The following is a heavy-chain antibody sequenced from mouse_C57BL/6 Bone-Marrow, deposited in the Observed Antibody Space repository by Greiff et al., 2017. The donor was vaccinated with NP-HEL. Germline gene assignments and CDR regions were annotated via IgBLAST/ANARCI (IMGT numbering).Heavy chain of an antibody. CDR1: GYTFTDYY. CDR3: ALYYSNYGFDY. V-gene: IGHV1-76*01. CDR2: IYPGSGNT. D-gene: IGHD2-5*01. J-gene: IGHJ2*01. Sequence: QLQQSGAELVRPGASVKLSCKASGYTFTDYYINWVKQRPGQGLEWIARIYPGSGNTYYNEKFKGKATLTAEKSSSTAYMQLSSLTSEDSAVYFCALYYSNYGFDYWGQGTTLTVSS.